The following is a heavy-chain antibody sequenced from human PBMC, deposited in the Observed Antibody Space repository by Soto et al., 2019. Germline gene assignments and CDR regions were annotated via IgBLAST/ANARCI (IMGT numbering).Heavy chain of an antibody. V-gene: IGHV3-48*03. CDR3: ARDPPEMGGGSQVLAEYFQH. D-gene: IGHD1-26*01. Sequence: EVQLVESGGGLVQPGGSLRLSCAASGFTFSSYEMNWVRQAPGKGLEWVSYISSSGSTIYYADSVKGRFTISRDNAKNSLYLQMHSLRAEDTAVYYCARDPPEMGGGSQVLAEYFQHWGQGTLVTVSS. CDR1: GFTFSSYE. CDR2: ISSSGSTI. J-gene: IGHJ1*01.